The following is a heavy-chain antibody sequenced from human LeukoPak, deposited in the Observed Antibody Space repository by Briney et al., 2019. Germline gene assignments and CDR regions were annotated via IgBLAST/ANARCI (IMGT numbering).Heavy chain of an antibody. V-gene: IGHV4-39*07. CDR1: GGSISSSSYY. J-gene: IGHJ4*02. CDR3: ARTSSYYLDY. CDR2: IYHSGST. D-gene: IGHD2-2*01. Sequence: SETLSLTCTVSGGSISSSSYYWGWIRQPPGKGLEWIGEIYHSGSTNYNPSLKSRVTISVDKSKNQFSLKLSSVTAADTAVYYCARTSSYYLDYWGQGTLVTVSS.